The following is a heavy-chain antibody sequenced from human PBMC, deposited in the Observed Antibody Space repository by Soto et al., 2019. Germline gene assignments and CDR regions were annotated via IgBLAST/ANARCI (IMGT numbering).Heavy chain of an antibody. D-gene: IGHD3-22*01. CDR1: GFSLSTSEVS. Sequence: SGPTLVNPTQTLTLTCTFSGFSLSTSEVSVGWFRQPPRKALEWLALIDWDDDKYYSTSLKTRLSISKDTSKNHVVLIVTNMDPVDTATYYCARARSSPLYSHERDAFDLWG. CDR3: ARARSSPLYSHERDAFDL. CDR2: IDWDDDK. J-gene: IGHJ3*01. V-gene: IGHV2-70*01.